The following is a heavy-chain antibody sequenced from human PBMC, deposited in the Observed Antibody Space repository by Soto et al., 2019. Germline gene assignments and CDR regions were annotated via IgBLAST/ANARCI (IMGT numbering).Heavy chain of an antibody. CDR2: INWSGAEI. V-gene: IGHV3-20*04. J-gene: IGHJ4*02. CDR1: GFTFHNVA. CDR3: ARESEDLTSNFDY. Sequence: GGSLRLSCAASGFTFHNVAMHWVRQAPGKGLEWVAGINWSGAEIGYGGSVKGRFTISRDNAKNAVYLEMNSLRAEDTAVYYCARESEDLTSNFDYWGQGTLVTVSS.